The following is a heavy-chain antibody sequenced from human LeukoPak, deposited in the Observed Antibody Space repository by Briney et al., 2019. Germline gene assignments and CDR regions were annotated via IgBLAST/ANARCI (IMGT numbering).Heavy chain of an antibody. V-gene: IGHV3-23*01. CDR2: ISGSGGST. Sequence: GGSLRLSCAASGFTFSSYAMSWVRQAPGKGLEWVSAISGSGGSTYYADSVKGRFTISRDNSKNTLYLQMNSLRAEDTVVYYCAKFRVVTTFFWFDPWGQGTLVTVSS. CDR1: GFTFSSYA. J-gene: IGHJ5*02. D-gene: IGHD2-21*02. CDR3: AKFRVVTTFFWFDP.